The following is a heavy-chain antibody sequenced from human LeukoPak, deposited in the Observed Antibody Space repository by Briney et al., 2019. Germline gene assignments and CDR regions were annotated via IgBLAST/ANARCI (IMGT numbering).Heavy chain of an antibody. D-gene: IGHD3-22*01. CDR2: FGTRSTSI. Sequence: GGSLRLSCTASGFTFSGYSMNWIRQAPGKGLEWVSSFGTRSTSIYHAGSVKGRLAISRDNAKNLLYLQMNSLRAEDTALYYCAREVSEGFDFWGQGTLVTVSS. CDR1: GFTFSGYS. V-gene: IGHV3-21*01. CDR3: AREVSEGFDF. J-gene: IGHJ4*02.